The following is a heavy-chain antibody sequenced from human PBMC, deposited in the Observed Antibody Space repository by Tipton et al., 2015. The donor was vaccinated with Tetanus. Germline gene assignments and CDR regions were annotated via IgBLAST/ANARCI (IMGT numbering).Heavy chain of an antibody. V-gene: IGHV1-69*01. CDR2: ITPMFGTA. D-gene: IGHD2/OR15-2a*01. J-gene: IGHJ4*02. CDR1: GGTFSRYA. CDR3: GREGIRLSANPFDY. Sequence: QSGAEVKKPGSSVKVSCKTSGGTFSRYAISWVRQAPGQGLEWMGGITPMFGTANYAQKFQGRVTITADESTSTAYLDLRSLRSGGPAVYYCGREGIRLSANPFDYWGQGTLVTVSS.